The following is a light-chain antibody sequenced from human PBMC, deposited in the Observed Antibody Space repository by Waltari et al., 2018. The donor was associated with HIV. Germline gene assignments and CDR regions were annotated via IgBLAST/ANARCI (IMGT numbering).Light chain of an antibody. J-gene: IGKJ2*01. CDR2: DAS. V-gene: IGKV3-11*01. CDR3: QQYNNWPPGYT. Sequence: EIVLTQFPATLSLSPGERATLSCRASQSVSSYLAWYQQKPGQAPRLLIYDASNRAAGIPARFSGSGSGTDFTLTISSLQSEDFAVYYCQQYNNWPPGYTFGQGTKLEIK. CDR1: QSVSSY.